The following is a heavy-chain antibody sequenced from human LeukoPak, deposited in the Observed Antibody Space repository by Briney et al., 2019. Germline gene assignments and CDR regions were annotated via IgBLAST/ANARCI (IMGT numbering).Heavy chain of an antibody. CDR1: GFTFSSYA. CDR3: ASQTTVKYYFDY. CDR2: IYSGGST. J-gene: IGHJ4*02. V-gene: IGHV3-53*01. D-gene: IGHD4-17*01. Sequence: GGSLRLSCVVSGFTFSSYAMSWVRQAPGKGLEWVSVIYSGGSTYYADSVKGRFTISRDNSKNTLYLQLNSLRGEDTAVYYCASQTTVKYYFDYWGQGTLVTVSS.